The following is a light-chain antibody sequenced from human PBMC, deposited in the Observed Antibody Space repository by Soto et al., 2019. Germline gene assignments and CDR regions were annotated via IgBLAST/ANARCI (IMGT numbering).Light chain of an antibody. J-gene: IGLJ1*01. CDR1: SSDVGGYNY. V-gene: IGLV2-14*01. CDR2: EVT. Sequence: QSALTQPASVSGSPGQSITISCTGTSSDVGGYNYVSWYQQRPGKAPKIIIYEVTNRPSGVSNRFSGSKSGNTASLTISGLQAEDDADYYCSSFTSRFTFNYIFGTGTKVTVL. CDR3: SSFTSRFTFNYI.